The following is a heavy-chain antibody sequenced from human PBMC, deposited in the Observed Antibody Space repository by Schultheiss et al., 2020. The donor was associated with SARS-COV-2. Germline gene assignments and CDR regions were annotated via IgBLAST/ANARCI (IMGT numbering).Heavy chain of an antibody. J-gene: IGHJ4*02. V-gene: IGHV4-59*01. CDR3: ARGRISMVRGVTGAQDY. CDR1: GGSFSGYY. CDR2: IYYSGST. D-gene: IGHD3-10*01. Sequence: SQTLSLTCAVSGGSFSGYYWSWIRQPPGKGLEWIGYIYYSGSTNYNPSLKSRVTISVDTSKNQFSLKLSSVTAADTAVYYCARGRISMVRGVTGAQDYWGQGTLVTVSS.